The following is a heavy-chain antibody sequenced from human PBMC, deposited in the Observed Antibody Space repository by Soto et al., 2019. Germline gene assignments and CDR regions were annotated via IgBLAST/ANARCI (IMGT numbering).Heavy chain of an antibody. CDR1: GFIFSDYE. D-gene: IGHD5-12*01. CDR3: ARVYEPFKFFDC. Sequence: GGSLRLSCAASGFIFSDYEINWVRQAPGKGLECVSYISSSGSTIYYADSVKGRFTISRDNAKNSLYLQMNSLRAEDTAVYYCARVYEPFKFFDCWGQGTLVTVSS. J-gene: IGHJ4*02. V-gene: IGHV3-48*03. CDR2: ISSSGSTI.